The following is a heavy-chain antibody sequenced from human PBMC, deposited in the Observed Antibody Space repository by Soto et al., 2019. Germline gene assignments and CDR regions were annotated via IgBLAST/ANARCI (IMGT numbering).Heavy chain of an antibody. Sequence: GSLRLSSAASRFSFSSYAMSWVRQAPGKGLEWVSAISGSGGSTYYADSVKGRFTISRDNSKNTLYLQMNSLRAEDTAVYYCEKATPVFYYYYGMDVWGQGTTATVSS. J-gene: IGHJ6*02. CDR1: RFSFSSYA. CDR3: EKATPVFYYYYGMDV. CDR2: ISGSGGST. D-gene: IGHD5-12*01. V-gene: IGHV3-23*01.